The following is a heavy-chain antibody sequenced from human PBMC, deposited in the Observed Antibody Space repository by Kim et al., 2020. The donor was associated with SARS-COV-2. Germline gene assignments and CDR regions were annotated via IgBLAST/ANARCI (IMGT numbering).Heavy chain of an antibody. V-gene: IGHV3-74*01. D-gene: IGHD4-17*01. CDR3: SKDPLMYGATFDS. Sequence: GGSLRLSCAASGFTFSNYWMHWVRHRPGKGLVWVSRINSDGTDMIYADSVKGRFTISRDNAKNTLYLQMNSLRDEDTAVYYCSKDPLMYGATFDSWGQGT. J-gene: IGHJ4*02. CDR2: INSDGTDM. CDR1: GFTFSNYW.